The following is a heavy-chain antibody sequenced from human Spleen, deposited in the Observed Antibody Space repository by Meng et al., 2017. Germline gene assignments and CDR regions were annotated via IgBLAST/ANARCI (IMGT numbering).Heavy chain of an antibody. V-gene: IGHV4-39*01. Sequence: QLQLQESGPGLVKPSETLSLTCTFSGGSISNNNYYWGWVRQPPGRGLEWIGSVYYIGNTYYNPSLKSRVTISVDTSKNQFSLKLSSVTAADTAIYFCARASRTFDNWFDPWGQGTLVTVSS. CDR3: ARASRTFDNWFDP. CDR2: VYYIGNT. J-gene: IGHJ5*02. D-gene: IGHD3-16*01. CDR1: GGSISNNNYY.